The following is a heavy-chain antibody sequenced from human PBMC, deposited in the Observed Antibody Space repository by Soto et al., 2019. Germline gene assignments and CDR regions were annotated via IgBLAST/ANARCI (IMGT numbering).Heavy chain of an antibody. CDR3: ARGVTDPPFDY. J-gene: IGHJ4*02. V-gene: IGHV3-11*06. D-gene: IGHD2-21*02. CDR2: ISSSSSHT. CDR1: GLTFSDYY. Sequence: PGGSLRLSCAASGLTFSDYYMTWIRQAPGKGLEWVSYISSSSSHTNYADSVKGRFTISRDNAKNSLYLEMHSLRAEDTAVYYCARGVTDPPFDYWGQGTPVTVSS.